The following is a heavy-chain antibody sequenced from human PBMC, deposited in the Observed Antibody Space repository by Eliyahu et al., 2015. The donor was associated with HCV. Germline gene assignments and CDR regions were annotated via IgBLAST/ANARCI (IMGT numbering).Heavy chain of an antibody. CDR3: AKNILSSGSYLDDY. J-gene: IGHJ4*02. Sequence: EVQLLESGGGLVQPGGSLXLSCVASGFTFSSYAMSXVRQAPGKGLEXVAAMSGGGGTAYYADSVKGRFTISRDNAKNTLYLQMSSLRADDTAVYYCAKNILSSGSYLDDYWGQGTRVTVSS. V-gene: IGHV3-23*01. CDR2: MSGGGGTA. CDR1: GFTFSSYA. D-gene: IGHD1-26*01.